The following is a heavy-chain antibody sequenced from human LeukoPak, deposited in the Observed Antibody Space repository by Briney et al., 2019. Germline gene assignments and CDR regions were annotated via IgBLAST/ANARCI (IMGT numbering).Heavy chain of an antibody. J-gene: IGHJ1*01. CDR1: GFTFSSYG. D-gene: IGHD3-22*01. V-gene: IGHV3-30*02. CDR2: IRYDGSNK. Sequence: GTSLRLSCAASGFTFSSYGMHWVRQAPGKGLEWVAFIRYDGSNKYYADSVKGRFTISRDNSKNTLYLQMNSLRAEDTAVYYCAKDRYDSSGYYYVKQYFQHWGQGTLVTVSS. CDR3: AKDRYDSSGYYYVKQYFQH.